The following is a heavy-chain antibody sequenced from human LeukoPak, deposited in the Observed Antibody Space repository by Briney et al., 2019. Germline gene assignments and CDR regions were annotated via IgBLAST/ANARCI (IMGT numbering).Heavy chain of an antibody. CDR3: ASQYSSSWYHY. CDR1: GGSFSSYY. J-gene: IGHJ4*02. CDR2: IYYSGST. Sequence: PSETLSLTCAVYGGSFSSYYWSWIRQPPGKGLEWIGYIYYSGSTNYNPSLKSRVTISVDTSKNQFSLKLSSVTAADTAVYYCASQYSSSWYHYWGQGTLVTVSS. D-gene: IGHD6-13*01. V-gene: IGHV4-59*01.